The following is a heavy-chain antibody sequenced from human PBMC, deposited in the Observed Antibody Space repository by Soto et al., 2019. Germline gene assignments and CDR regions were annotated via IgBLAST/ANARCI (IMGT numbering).Heavy chain of an antibody. CDR1: GYTFASYG. V-gene: IGHV1-18*01. Sequence: ASVKVSCKASGYTFASYGISWVRQAPGQGLEWMGWINAYNGNTNYAQKLQGRVTLTTDTSTSTAYMELRSLRSDDTAVYYCARDVGYGLIAFWGQGTLVTVSS. CDR3: ARDVGYGLIAF. J-gene: IGHJ4*02. D-gene: IGHD5-18*01. CDR2: INAYNGNT.